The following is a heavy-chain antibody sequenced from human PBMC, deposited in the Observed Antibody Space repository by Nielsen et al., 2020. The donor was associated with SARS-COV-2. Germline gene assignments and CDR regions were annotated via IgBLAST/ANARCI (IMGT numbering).Heavy chain of an antibody. J-gene: IGHJ4*02. D-gene: IGHD3-22*01. V-gene: IGHV1-3*01. CDR3: ATSRDSYYYDSSGYWAFDY. CDR2: INAGNGNT. Sequence: WVRQAPGQRLEWMGWINAGNGNTKYSQKFQGRVTITRDTSASTAYMELSSLRSEDTAVYYCATSRDSYYYDSSGYWAFDYWGQGTLVTVSS.